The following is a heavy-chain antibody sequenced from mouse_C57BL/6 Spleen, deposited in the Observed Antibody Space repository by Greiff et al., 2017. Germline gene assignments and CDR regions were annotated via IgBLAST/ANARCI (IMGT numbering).Heavy chain of an antibody. CDR1: GYTFPSYW. CDR3: ARPLDYGAMDY. J-gene: IGHJ4*01. CDR2: INPSSGYT. V-gene: IGHV1-7*01. D-gene: IGHD6-1*01. Sequence: VQLKESGAELAKPGASVKLSCKASGYTFPSYWMHWEKQRPGQGLEWIGYINPSSGYTKYNQKFKDKATLTADKSSSTAYMQLSSLTYEDSSVYYCARPLDYGAMDYWGQGTSVTVSS.